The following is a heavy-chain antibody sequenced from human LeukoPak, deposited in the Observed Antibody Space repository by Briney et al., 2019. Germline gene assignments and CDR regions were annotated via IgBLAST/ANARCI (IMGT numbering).Heavy chain of an antibody. CDR1: GYTFTGYY. CDR3: AREEIIVGATTFDY. D-gene: IGHD1-26*01. J-gene: IGHJ4*02. Sequence: GASVKVSCKASGYTFTGYYMHWVRQAPGQGLEWMGWINPNRGGTNYAQKFQGRVTMTRDTSISTAYMELSRLRSDDTAVYYCAREEIIVGATTFDYWGQGTLVTVSS. CDR2: INPNRGGT. V-gene: IGHV1-2*02.